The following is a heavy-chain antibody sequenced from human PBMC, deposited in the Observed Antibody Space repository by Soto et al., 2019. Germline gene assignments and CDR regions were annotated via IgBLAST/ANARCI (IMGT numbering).Heavy chain of an antibody. CDR3: ARDGVGATTFYGYFDY. V-gene: IGHV3-30*02. D-gene: IGHD1-26*01. J-gene: IGHJ4*02. CDR2: LRYDGSNK. Sequence: GGSLRLSCAASGFRFSGFGMHWVRQAPGKGLEWAAILRYDGSNKYYADSVKGRFTISRDNSQNTLYLQMDSLRVEDTAVYYCARDGVGATTFYGYFDYWGQGILVTVSS. CDR1: GFRFSGFG.